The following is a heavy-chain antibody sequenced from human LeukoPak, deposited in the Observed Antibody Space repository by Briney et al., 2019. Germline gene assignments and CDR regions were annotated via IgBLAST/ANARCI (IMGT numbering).Heavy chain of an antibody. V-gene: IGHV3-30*18. CDR1: GFTFSRYG. CDR3: AKDGLSGSAQRYYFDY. CDR2: ISYDGGDK. D-gene: IGHD3-22*01. Sequence: GRSLRLSCAASGFTFSRYGMHWVRQAPGKGLEGVATISYDGGDKWYGDSVKGRFTISRDNSQNSLYLQMNSLRAEDTAVYYCAKDGLSGSAQRYYFDYWGQGTLVTVSS. J-gene: IGHJ4*02.